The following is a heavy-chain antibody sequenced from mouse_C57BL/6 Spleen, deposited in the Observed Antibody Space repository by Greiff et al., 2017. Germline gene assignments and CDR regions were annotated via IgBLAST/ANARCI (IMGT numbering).Heavy chain of an antibody. J-gene: IGHJ4*01. CDR3: ARIGDGYAIDY. V-gene: IGHV8-8*01. CDR1: GFSLSTFGMG. Sequence: QVTLKVSGPGILQPSQTLSLSCSSSGFSLSTFGMGVGWIRQPSGKGLVWLAHTWWDDDKYYNPALKSGLTISKDTSKNEVFLMSAQVDAADAATYYCARIGDGYAIDYWGQGTSVTVSS. CDR2: TWWDDDK.